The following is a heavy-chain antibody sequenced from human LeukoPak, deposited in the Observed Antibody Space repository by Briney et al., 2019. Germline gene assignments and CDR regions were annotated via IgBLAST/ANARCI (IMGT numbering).Heavy chain of an antibody. D-gene: IGHD6-19*01. Sequence: GGSLRLSCAASRFTFSNYAMSWVRQAPGKGLHWVSAINGSGDITYNADSVKGRFTISRDNSKNTLYLQMSSLRAEDTAVYYCAKVKSTSGWPNDAFDIWGQGTMVTVSS. CDR3: AKVKSTSGWPNDAFDI. CDR1: RFTFSNYA. CDR2: INGSGDIT. J-gene: IGHJ3*02. V-gene: IGHV3-23*01.